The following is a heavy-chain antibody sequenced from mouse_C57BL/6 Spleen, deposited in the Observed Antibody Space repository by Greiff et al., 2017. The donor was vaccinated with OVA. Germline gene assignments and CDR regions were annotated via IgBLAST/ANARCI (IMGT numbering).Heavy chain of an antibody. CDR1: GYTFTDYY. D-gene: IGHD2-5*01. J-gene: IGHJ2*01. V-gene: IGHV1-76*01. CDR3: ARGSSNYYFDY. Sequence: VQVVESGAELVRPGASVKLSCKASGYTFTDYYINWVKQRPGQGLEWIARIYPGSGNTYYNEKFKGKATLTAEKSSSTAYMQLSSLTSEDSAVYFCARGSSNYYFDYWGQGTTLTVSS. CDR2: IYPGSGNT.